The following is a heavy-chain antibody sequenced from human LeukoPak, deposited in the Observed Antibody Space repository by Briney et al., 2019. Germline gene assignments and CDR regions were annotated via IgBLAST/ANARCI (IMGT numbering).Heavy chain of an antibody. Sequence: PSETLSLTCNVSGDPLNDNLYYWGWIRQSRGKGLEWIGASYSSGSTSSHSSLKSRVTISVDTSRTQLSLKLDSVTDTDTAVYYCVRDGRFDSACFDSWGPGILVTVSS. D-gene: IGHD6-19*01. CDR1: GDPLNDNLYY. V-gene: IGHV4-39*07. CDR3: VRDGRFDSACFDS. CDR2: SYSSGST. J-gene: IGHJ4*02.